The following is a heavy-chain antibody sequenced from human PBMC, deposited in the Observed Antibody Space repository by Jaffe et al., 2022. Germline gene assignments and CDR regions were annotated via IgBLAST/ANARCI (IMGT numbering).Heavy chain of an antibody. CDR3: ARGWVLGYYYYYYMDV. CDR1: GGSFSGYY. V-gene: IGHV4-34*01. CDR2: INHSGST. D-gene: IGHD7-27*01. J-gene: IGHJ6*03. Sequence: QVQLQQWGAGLLKPSETLSLTCAVYGGSFSGYYWSWIRQPPGKGLEWIGEINHSGSTNYNPSLKSRVTISVDTSKNQFSLKLSSVTAADTAVYYCARGWVLGYYYYYYMDVWGKGTTVTVSS.